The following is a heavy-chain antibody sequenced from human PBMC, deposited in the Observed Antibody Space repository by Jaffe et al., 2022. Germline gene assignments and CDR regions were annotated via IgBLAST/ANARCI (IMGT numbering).Heavy chain of an antibody. CDR2: IIPILGIA. CDR1: GGTFSSYT. Sequence: QVQLVQSGAEVKKPGSSVKVSCKASGGTFSSYTISWVRQAPGQGLEWMGRIIPILGIANYAQKFQGRVTITADKSTSTAYMELSSLRSEDTAVYYCAILRSPVSPTQLGGSGSYYSPRGNFDYWGQGTLVTVSS. V-gene: IGHV1-69*02. CDR3: AILRSPVSPTQLGGSGSYYSPRGNFDY. D-gene: IGHD3-10*01. J-gene: IGHJ4*02.